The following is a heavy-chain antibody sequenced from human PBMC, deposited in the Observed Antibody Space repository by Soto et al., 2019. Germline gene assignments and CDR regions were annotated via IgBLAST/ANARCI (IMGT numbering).Heavy chain of an antibody. D-gene: IGHD3-10*01. J-gene: IGHJ4*02. CDR2: VSAYNGNT. V-gene: IGHV1-18*01. CDR1: GYIFTSYG. Sequence: QVQLVQSGAEVKKPGASVKVSCKASGYIFTSYGITWVRQAPGQGLEWMGWVSAYNGNTQYAQKLQGRVTMSTDTSTSTAYMELRSLRSDDTTVYYCTRGAGQGSGSYDWGQGTRVTVSS. CDR3: TRGAGQGSGSYD.